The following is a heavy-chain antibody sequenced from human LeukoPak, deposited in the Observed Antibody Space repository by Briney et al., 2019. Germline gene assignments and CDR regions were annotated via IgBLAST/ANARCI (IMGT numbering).Heavy chain of an antibody. CDR3: ARERGSYSYAFDI. J-gene: IGHJ3*02. V-gene: IGHV3-53*01. D-gene: IGHD1-26*01. CDR2: IYSGGST. Sequence: GGSLRLSCAASGFTVSSNYMSWVRQAPGKGLEWVSVIYSGGSTYYADSVKGRFTIPRDNSKNTLYLQMNSLRAEDTAVYYCARERGSYSYAFDIWGQGTMVTVSS. CDR1: GFTVSSNY.